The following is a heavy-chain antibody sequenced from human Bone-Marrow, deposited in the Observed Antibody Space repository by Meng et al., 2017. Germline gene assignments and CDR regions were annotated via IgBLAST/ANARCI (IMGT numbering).Heavy chain of an antibody. CDR1: GESFSDSY. D-gene: IGHD1-26*01. J-gene: IGHJ3*02. Sequence: GSLRLSCAVYGESFSDSYWGWIRQPPGKGLEWIGSIYHSGSTYYNPSLKSRVTISVDTSKNQFSLKLSSVTAADTAVYYCARAREDSGSYSLKPKRGAFAIWGQGKKV. CDR2: IYHSGST. V-gene: IGHV4-38-2*01. CDR3: ARAREDSGSYSLKPKRGAFAI.